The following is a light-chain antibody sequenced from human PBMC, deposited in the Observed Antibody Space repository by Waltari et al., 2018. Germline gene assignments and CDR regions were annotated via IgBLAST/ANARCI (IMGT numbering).Light chain of an antibody. CDR3: QQRGNWPLT. Sequence: EIVLTQSTATLSLSPGERATLSCRASQSVSSFLAWDQQKPGQAPRLLIYDASNRATGSPARFSGSGSGTAFTLTISSLEPEDFAVYYCQQRGNWPLTFGGGTKVEIK. J-gene: IGKJ4*01. CDR1: QSVSSF. V-gene: IGKV3-11*01. CDR2: DAS.